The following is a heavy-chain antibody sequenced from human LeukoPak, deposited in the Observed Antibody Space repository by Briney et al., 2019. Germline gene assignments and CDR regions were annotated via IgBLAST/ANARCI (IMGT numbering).Heavy chain of an antibody. J-gene: IGHJ4*02. CDR1: GGSISSYY. V-gene: IGHV4-59*08. CDR2: IYYSGST. Sequence: SETLSLTCTVSGGSISSYYWSWIRQPPVKGLEWIGYIYYSGSTNYNPSLKSRVTISVDTSKNQFSLKLSSVTAADTAVYYCARHVPGPQLWATVFDYWGQGTLVTVSS. D-gene: IGHD5-18*01. CDR3: ARHVPGPQLWATVFDY.